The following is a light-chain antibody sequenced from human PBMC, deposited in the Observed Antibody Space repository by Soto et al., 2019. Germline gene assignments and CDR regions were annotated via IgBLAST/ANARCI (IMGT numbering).Light chain of an antibody. Sequence: AIQLTQSPTSLSASVGDRVTITCRASQGISSALAWYQQKPGKAPKLLIYDASSLKSGVPSRFSGSGSGTDFTRTISSLQPEDFATYYCQQFNTYPPYTCGQGTKLEIK. V-gene: IGKV1-13*02. CDR2: DAS. CDR3: QQFNTYPPYT. J-gene: IGKJ2*01. CDR1: QGISSA.